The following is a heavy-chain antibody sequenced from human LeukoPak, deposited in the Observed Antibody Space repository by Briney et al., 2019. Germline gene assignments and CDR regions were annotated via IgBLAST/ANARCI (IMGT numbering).Heavy chain of an antibody. CDR3: ARLYCSGGSCYTELDY. CDR2: IYSGGST. V-gene: IGHV3-66*01. J-gene: IGHJ4*02. Sequence: PGGSLRLSCAASGFTVSSNYMSWVRQAPGKGLEWVSVIYSGGSTYYADSVKGRFTISRDNAKNSLYLQMNSLRAEDTAVYYCARLYCSGGSCYTELDYWGQGTLVTVSS. CDR1: GFTVSSNY. D-gene: IGHD2-15*01.